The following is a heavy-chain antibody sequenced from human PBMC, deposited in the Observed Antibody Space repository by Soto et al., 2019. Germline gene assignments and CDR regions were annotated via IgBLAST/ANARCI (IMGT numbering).Heavy chain of an antibody. CDR3: ARPHTYDSPGQPLSQYLAS. CDR2: IYHSGST. V-gene: IGHV4-30-2*01. J-gene: IGHJ5*02. Sequence: QLQLQESGSGLVKPSQTLSLTCAVSGGSISIGVYSWNWIRQPPGKGLEWIGYIYHSGSTYYNPSLRSRVTISLERPKTQSSRTLTSVPAPDTPGNTMARPHTYDSPGQPLSQYLASWGGEPLVTAS. D-gene: IGHD3-22*01. CDR1: GGSISIGVYS.